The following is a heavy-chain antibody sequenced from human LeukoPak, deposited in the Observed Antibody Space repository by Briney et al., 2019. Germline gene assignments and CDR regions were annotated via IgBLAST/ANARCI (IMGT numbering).Heavy chain of an antibody. CDR2: IKSKTDGGTT. V-gene: IGHV3-15*01. Sequence: GGSLRLSCAASGFTFINAWMAWVRQAPGKGLEWVGRIKSKTDGGTTDYAAPVKGRFTISRDDSKNTLYLQMNSLKTEDTAVYYCTTDSLGYCSGGSCYYAEYFQHWGQGTLVTVSS. CDR3: TTDSLGYCSGGSCYYAEYFQH. CDR1: GFTFINAW. J-gene: IGHJ1*01. D-gene: IGHD2-15*01.